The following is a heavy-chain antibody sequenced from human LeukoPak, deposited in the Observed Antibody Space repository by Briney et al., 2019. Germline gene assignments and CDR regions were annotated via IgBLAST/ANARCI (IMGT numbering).Heavy chain of an antibody. CDR2: IYTSGST. D-gene: IGHD6-19*01. CDR1: GGSVSSYY. CDR3: AGYSSYYGHFDY. J-gene: IGHJ4*02. V-gene: IGHV4-4*07. Sequence: PSETLSLTCTVSGGSVSSYYWTWIRQPAGKGLEWIGRIYTSGSTNYNPSLKSRITISVDKSKNQFSLRLNSVTAADTVVYYCAGYSSYYGHFDYWGQGTLVTVSS.